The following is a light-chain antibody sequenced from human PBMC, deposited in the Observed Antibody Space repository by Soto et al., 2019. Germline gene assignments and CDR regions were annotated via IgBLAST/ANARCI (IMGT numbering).Light chain of an antibody. J-gene: IGKJ3*01. V-gene: IGKV2-28*01. CDR2: LGS. CDR3: MQDLQAFQFR. Sequence: DIVMTQSPLSLPVTPGEPASISCRSSQSLLHSNGYNYLDWYLQKPGQSPQLLIYLGSNRASGVPDRFSGSGSGTDFTLKISRVEAVDGGGYYCMQDLQAFQFRFGPRTIVVIK. CDR1: QSLLHSNGYNY.